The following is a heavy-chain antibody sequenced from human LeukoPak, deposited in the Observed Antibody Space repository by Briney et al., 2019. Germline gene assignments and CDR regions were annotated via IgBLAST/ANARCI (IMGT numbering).Heavy chain of an antibody. J-gene: IGHJ4*02. D-gene: IGHD3-9*01. Sequence: PGTSAKGSCKASGFTFTSSAVQWVRQARGQRLEWIGWIVVGSGTTNYAQKFQERDTITGDMSTSTAYMELSSLRSEDTAVYYCAADHRGFVTGYFDHGFDYWGQGTLVTVSS. CDR1: GFTFTSSA. CDR3: AADHRGFVTGYFDHGFDY. V-gene: IGHV1-58*01. CDR2: IVVGSGTT.